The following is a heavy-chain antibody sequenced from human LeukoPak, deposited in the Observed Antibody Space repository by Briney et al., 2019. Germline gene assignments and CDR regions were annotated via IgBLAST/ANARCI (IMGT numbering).Heavy chain of an antibody. Sequence: TGGSLRLSCAASGFTFSGYEMNWVRQAPGKGLEWLSYISSSGNTVVFADSVKGRFTISRDNAKNSLYLQMNSLRPEDTALYYCARGQDFYGSGSPFDYWGQGTLVTVSS. D-gene: IGHD3-10*01. CDR2: ISSSGNTV. J-gene: IGHJ4*02. CDR3: ARGQDFYGSGSPFDY. V-gene: IGHV3-48*03. CDR1: GFTFSGYE.